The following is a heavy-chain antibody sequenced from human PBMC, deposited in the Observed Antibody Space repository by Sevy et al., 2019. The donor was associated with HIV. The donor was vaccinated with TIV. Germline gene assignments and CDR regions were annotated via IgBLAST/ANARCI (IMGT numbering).Heavy chain of an antibody. D-gene: IGHD2-15*01. V-gene: IGHV3-11*06. CDR2: ISSSSSYT. Sequence: GGSLRLSCAASGFTFSDYYMSWIRQAPGKGLEWVSYISSSSSYTNYADSVKGRLTKSTDNAKNSLYLQMNSLRAEDTAVYYCARDRVDIVVVVAATSDAFDIWGQGTMVTVSS. CDR3: ARDRVDIVVVVAATSDAFDI. CDR1: GFTFSDYY. J-gene: IGHJ3*02.